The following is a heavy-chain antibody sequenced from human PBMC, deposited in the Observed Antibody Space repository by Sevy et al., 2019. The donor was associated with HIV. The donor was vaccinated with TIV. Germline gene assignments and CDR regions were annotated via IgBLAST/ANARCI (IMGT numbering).Heavy chain of an antibody. J-gene: IGHJ4*02. CDR3: AGWRGTRVTMMVVVVTGYFYY. Sequence: SETLSLTCAVYGGSFSDYSWNWIRQPPGKGLEWIGEINHSGNTNYNPSLKSRFTISIDASKNEVSLKVTSVTAADTAVYYCAGWRGTRVTMMVVVVTGYFYYWGQGTPVTVSS. V-gene: IGHV4-34*01. D-gene: IGHD3-22*01. CDR1: GGSFSDYS. CDR2: INHSGNT.